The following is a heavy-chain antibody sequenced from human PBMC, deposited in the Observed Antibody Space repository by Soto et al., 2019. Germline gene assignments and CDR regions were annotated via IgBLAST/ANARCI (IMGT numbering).Heavy chain of an antibody. CDR3: AREGSYSSSWRYWYFDL. D-gene: IGHD6-13*01. Sequence: QVQLQESGPGLVKPSQTLSLTCTVSGGSISSGDYYWSWIRQPPGKGLEWIGYIYYSGSTYYNPSLKSRVTISVDTSKNQFSLKLSSVTAAYTAVYYCAREGSYSSSWRYWYFDLWGRGTLVTVSS. V-gene: IGHV4-30-4*01. CDR1: GGSISSGDYY. J-gene: IGHJ2*01. CDR2: IYYSGST.